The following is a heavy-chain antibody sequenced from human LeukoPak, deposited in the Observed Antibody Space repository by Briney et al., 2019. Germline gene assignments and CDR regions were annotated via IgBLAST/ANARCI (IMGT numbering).Heavy chain of an antibody. J-gene: IGHJ3*02. V-gene: IGHV4-59*01. CDR3: ARDGCSGGSCYSAFDI. D-gene: IGHD2-15*01. CDR1: GGSISSYY. Sequence: SETLSLTCTVSGGSISSYYWSWIRQPPGKGLEWIGYIYYSGSTNYNPSLKSRVTISVDTSKNQFSLKLSSVTAADTAVYYCARDGCSGGSCYSAFDIWGQGTMVTVSS. CDR2: IYYSGST.